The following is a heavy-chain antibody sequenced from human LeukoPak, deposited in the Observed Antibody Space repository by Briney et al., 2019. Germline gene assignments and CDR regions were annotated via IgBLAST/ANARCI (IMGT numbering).Heavy chain of an antibody. CDR1: GFTFSSYA. D-gene: IGHD6-13*01. CDR2: ISGSGDST. V-gene: IGHV3-23*01. Sequence: GGSLRLSCAASGFTFSSYAMSWVRQAPGKGLEWVSAISGSGDSTYYADSVKGRFTISRDNSRNTLYLQMNSLRAEDTAVYYCAKDPSLTPHSTSWYGFDYWGQGTLVTVSS. CDR3: AKDPSLTPHSTSWYGFDY. J-gene: IGHJ4*02.